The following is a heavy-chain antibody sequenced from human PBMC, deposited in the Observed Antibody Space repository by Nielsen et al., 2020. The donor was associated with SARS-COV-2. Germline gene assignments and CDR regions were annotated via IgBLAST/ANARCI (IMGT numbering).Heavy chain of an antibody. V-gene: IGHV3-21*01. D-gene: IGHD3-9*01. Sequence: GESLKISCGASGFTISSSFMSWVRQAPGQGLEWVASISGTTTYIYYADSLKGRFTISRDNVNNLLFLQMNSLRAEDTALYYCARGLQYFEAYYFDYWGQGTLVTVSS. CDR1: GFTISSSF. J-gene: IGHJ4*02. CDR2: ISGTTTYI. CDR3: ARGLQYFEAYYFDY.